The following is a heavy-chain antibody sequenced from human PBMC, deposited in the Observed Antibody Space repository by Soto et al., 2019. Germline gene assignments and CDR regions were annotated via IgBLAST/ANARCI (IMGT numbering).Heavy chain of an antibody. CDR2: ISGDAGST. Sequence: EVQLLESGGGLVQPGGSLRLSCAASGFSFSDYAMSWVRQAPGKGLEWVSIISGDAGSTKYADSVKGRFTISSVNYKKPVYLQMNSLRSEYTAVYYCAKRVYGDYVWFDYWGQGTLVNVAA. CDR1: GFSFSDYA. D-gene: IGHD4-17*01. CDR3: AKRVYGDYVWFDY. J-gene: IGHJ4*02. V-gene: IGHV3-23*01.